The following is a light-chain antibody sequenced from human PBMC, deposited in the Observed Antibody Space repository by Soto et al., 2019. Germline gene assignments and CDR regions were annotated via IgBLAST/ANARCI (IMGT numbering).Light chain of an antibody. CDR2: ATS. V-gene: IGKV3-20*01. CDR3: QQYQT. Sequence: EIVLTQSTCPLSLSPGVSATLSCRASQSVGSSYLAWYQQKPGQAPRLLIYATSSRATGIRDRFSGRGSGPDFTLTISRLEPEDFAVYYCQQYQTLAPGTKVDIK. J-gene: IGKJ3*01. CDR1: QSVGSSY.